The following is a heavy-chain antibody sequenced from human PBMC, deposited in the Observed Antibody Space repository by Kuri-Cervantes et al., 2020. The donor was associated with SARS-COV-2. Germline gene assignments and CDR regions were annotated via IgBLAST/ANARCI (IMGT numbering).Heavy chain of an antibody. Sequence: GESLKISCAASGFAFSSYRMNWVRQAPGKGLEWVSSISSSSSYIYYADSVKGRFTISRDNAKNSLYLQMNSLRAEDTAVYYCARDWETYSGSYISGYWGQGTLVTVSS. D-gene: IGHD1-26*01. CDR3: ARDWETYSGSYISGY. V-gene: IGHV3-21*01. CDR2: ISSSSSYI. CDR1: GFAFSSYR. J-gene: IGHJ4*02.